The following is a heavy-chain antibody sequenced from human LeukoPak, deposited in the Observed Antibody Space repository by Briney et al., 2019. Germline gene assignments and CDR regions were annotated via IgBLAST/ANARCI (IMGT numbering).Heavy chain of an antibody. V-gene: IGHV1-2*06. D-gene: IGHD6-13*01. CDR3: VQYSVAAGSFDY. CDR2: INPNSGGT. CDR1: GYTFTGYY. Sequence: ASVKVSFTASGYTFTGYYMHWVRQAPGQGLEWMGRINPNSGGTNYAQKFQGRVTMTRDTSISTAYMELSRLRSDDTAVYYCVQYSVAAGSFDYWGQGTLVTVSS. J-gene: IGHJ4*02.